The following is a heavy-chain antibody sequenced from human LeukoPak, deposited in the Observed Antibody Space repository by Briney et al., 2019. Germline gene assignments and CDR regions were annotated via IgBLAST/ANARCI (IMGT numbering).Heavy chain of an antibody. CDR3: ARGGSSWYFYYHYMDV. V-gene: IGHV1-8*03. J-gene: IGHJ6*03. D-gene: IGHD6-13*01. CDR2: MNPNSGNT. CDR1: GYTFTSYD. Sequence: ASVKVSCKASGYTFTSYDINWVRQATGQGLEWMGWMNPNSGNTGYAQKFQGRVTITRNTSISTAYMELSSLRSEDTAVYYCARGGSSWYFYYHYMDVWGKGTTVTVSS.